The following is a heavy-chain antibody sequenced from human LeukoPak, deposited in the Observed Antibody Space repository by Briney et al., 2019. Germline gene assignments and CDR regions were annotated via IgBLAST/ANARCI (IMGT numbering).Heavy chain of an antibody. Sequence: GGSLRLSCAASGFTFSSYSMNWVRQAPGKGLEWVSSISSSSSYIYYADSVKGRFTISRDNAKNSLYLQMNSLRAEDTAVYYCARDHVLRYFDWLPGNYFYYGMDVWGKGTTVTVSS. D-gene: IGHD3-9*01. CDR2: ISSSSSYI. CDR3: ARDHVLRYFDWLPGNYFYYGMDV. J-gene: IGHJ6*04. V-gene: IGHV3-21*01. CDR1: GFTFSSYS.